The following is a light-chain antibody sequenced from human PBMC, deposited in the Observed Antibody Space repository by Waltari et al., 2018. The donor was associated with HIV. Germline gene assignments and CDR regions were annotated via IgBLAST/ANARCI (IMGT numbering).Light chain of an antibody. CDR2: GNN. V-gene: IGLV1-40*01. J-gene: IGLJ2*01. Sequence: QSVLPQPPSVSGAPGQRVTISCTGSSSNIGAGYDVHWYQQFPGTAPQLLSQGNNNRPSGVPDRFSGSKSGTSGSLAITGRQAEGEAVYFCQSFDGTLSAVLFGGGTKVTVL. CDR1: SSNIGAGYD. CDR3: QSFDGTLSAVL.